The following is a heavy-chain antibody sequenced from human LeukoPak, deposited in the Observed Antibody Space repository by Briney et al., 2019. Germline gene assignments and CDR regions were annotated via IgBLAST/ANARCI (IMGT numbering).Heavy chain of an antibody. V-gene: IGHV3-23*01. CDR3: AKRLWFGELYPLCENDY. CDR2: ISGSGGST. D-gene: IGHD3-10*01. CDR1: GFTFSSYA. Sequence: QAGGSLRLSCAASGFTFSSYAMSWVRQAPGKGLEWVSAISGSGGSTYYADSVKGRFTISRDNSKNTLYLQMNSLRAEDTAVYYCAKRLWFGELYPLCENDYWGQGTLVTVSS. J-gene: IGHJ4*02.